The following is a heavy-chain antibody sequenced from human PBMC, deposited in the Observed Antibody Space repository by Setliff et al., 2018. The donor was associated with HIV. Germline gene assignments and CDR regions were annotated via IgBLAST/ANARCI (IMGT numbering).Heavy chain of an antibody. J-gene: IGHJ4*02. Sequence: GGSLRLSCAASGFTFSNAWMIWVRQAPGKGLEWVGRIKSKTDGGTTDSAAPVKGRFTISRDDSKDALYLQMNSLKTEDTAVYYCITHYYDSSGFSPNYFDSWGQGTLVTVSS. CDR3: ITHYYDSSGFSPNYFDS. D-gene: IGHD3-22*01. CDR2: IKSKTDGGTT. CDR1: GFTFSNAW. V-gene: IGHV3-15*01.